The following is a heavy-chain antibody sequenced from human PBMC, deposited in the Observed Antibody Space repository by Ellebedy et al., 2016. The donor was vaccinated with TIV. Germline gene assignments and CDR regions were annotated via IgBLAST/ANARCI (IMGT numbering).Heavy chain of an antibody. CDR3: ARDVIFGVVIIVFDP. J-gene: IGHJ5*02. D-gene: IGHD3-3*01. CDR1: GFTFSNFW. CDR2: IKQDGNEK. Sequence: GGSLRLXXAASGFTFSNFWMSWVRQAPGKGLEYVAGIKQDGNEKYYVDSVKGRFTISRDNAKNSLYLQMNSLRAEDTAVYYCARDVIFGVVIIVFDPWGQGTLVTVSS. V-gene: IGHV3-7*03.